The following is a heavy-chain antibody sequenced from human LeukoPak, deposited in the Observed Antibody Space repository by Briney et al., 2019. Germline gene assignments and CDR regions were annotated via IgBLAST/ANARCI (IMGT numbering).Heavy chain of an antibody. CDR2: INSDGSST. Sequence: GGSLRLSCAASGFTFSSYWMHWVRQAPEKWLVWVSRINSDGSSTSYADSVKGRFTISRDNAKNTLYLQMNSLRAEDTAVYYCASFGGYYMDVWGKGTTVTISS. CDR3: ASFGGYYMDV. CDR1: GFTFSSYW. V-gene: IGHV3-74*01. J-gene: IGHJ6*03. D-gene: IGHD3-10*01.